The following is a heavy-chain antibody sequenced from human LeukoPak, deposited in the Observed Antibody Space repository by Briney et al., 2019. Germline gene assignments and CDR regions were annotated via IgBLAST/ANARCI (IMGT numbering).Heavy chain of an antibody. D-gene: IGHD3-10*01. CDR3: ARDWFGAFDY. J-gene: IGHJ4*02. CDR1: GFTFSSYS. V-gene: IGHV3-21*01. CDR2: ISSSSSYI. Sequence: GGALRLSCAASGFTFSSYSMNWVRQAPGKGLEWVSSISSSSSYIYYADSVKGRFTISRDNAKNSLYLQMNSLRAEDTAVYYCARDWFGAFDYWGQGTLVTVSS.